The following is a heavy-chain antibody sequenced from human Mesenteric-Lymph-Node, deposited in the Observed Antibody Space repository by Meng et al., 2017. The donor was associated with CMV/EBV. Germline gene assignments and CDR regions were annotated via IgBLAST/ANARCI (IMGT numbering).Heavy chain of an antibody. CDR2: ISSSGSTI. Sequence: GGSLRLSCAASGFTFSSYEMNWVRQAPGKGLEWVSYISSSGSTIYYADSVKGRFTISRDNAKNSLYLQMNSLRAEDTAVYYCARAYCSSTSCYRTYAFDIWGQGTMVTVSS. J-gene: IGHJ3*02. V-gene: IGHV3-48*03. CDR3: ARAYCSSTSCYRTYAFDI. CDR1: GFTFSSYE. D-gene: IGHD2-2*01.